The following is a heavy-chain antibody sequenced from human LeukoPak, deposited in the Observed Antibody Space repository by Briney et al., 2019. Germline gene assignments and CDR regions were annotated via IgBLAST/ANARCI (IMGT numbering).Heavy chain of an antibody. Sequence: GGSLRLSCPASGFTFSSYSMNWVRQAPGKGLEWVSSISSSSSYIYYADSVKGRFTISRDNAKNSLYLQMNSLRAEDTAVYYCARDKVTVTGNWFDPWGQGTLVTVSS. J-gene: IGHJ5*02. V-gene: IGHV3-21*04. D-gene: IGHD4-17*01. CDR2: ISSSSSYI. CDR1: GFTFSSYS. CDR3: ARDKVTVTGNWFDP.